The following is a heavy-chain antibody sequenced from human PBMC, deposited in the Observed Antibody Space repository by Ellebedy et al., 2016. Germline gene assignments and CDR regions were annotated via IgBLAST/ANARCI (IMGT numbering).Heavy chain of an antibody. CDR2: IYYSGST. Sequence: SETLSLXXTVSGGSISSYYWSWIRQPPGKGLEWIGYIYYSGSTNYNPSLKSRVTISVDTSKNQFSLKLSSVTAADTAVYYCARDSQPDYGDYVGVWFDPWGQGTLVTVSS. D-gene: IGHD4-17*01. CDR3: ARDSQPDYGDYVGVWFDP. J-gene: IGHJ5*02. V-gene: IGHV4-59*01. CDR1: GGSISSYY.